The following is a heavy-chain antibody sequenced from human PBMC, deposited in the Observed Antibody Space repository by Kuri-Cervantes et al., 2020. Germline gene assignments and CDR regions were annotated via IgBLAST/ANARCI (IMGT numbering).Heavy chain of an antibody. CDR3: ARSSAAGTIDP. CDR1: GGTFSGYY. CDR2: IYHSGST. V-gene: IGHV4-34*01. J-gene: IGHJ5*02. D-gene: IGHD6-13*01. Sequence: GSLRLSCAVYGGTFSGYYWNWIRQPPGKGLEWIGEIYHSGSTNYNPSLKSRVTISVDKSKNQFSLKLSSVTAADTAVYYCARSSAAGTIDPWGQGTLVTVSS.